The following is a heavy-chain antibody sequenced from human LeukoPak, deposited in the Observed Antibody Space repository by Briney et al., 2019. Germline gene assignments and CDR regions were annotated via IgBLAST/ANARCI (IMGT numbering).Heavy chain of an antibody. J-gene: IGHJ6*04. CDR1: GFTFSSYW. CDR3: ARKAYGLDV. CDR2: IKQDGSEK. V-gene: IGHV3-7*03. Sequence: GGSLRPSCAPSGFTFSSYWMSWVRQAPGKGLEWVVNIKQDGSEKYYVDSVKGRFTISRDNGKNSLYLQMNSLRAEDTAVYYCARKAYGLDVWGKGTTVTVSS.